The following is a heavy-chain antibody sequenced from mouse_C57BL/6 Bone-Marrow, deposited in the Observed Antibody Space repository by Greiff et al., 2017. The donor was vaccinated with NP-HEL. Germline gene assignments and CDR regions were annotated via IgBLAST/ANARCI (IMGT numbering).Heavy chain of an antibody. CDR1: GYTFTSYW. CDR2: IDPSDSYT. J-gene: IGHJ3*01. Sequence: QVHVKQPGAELVKPGASVKLSCKASGYTFTSYWMQWVKQRPGQGLEWIGEIDPSDSYTNYNQKFKGKATLTVDTSSSTAYMQLSSLTSEDSAVYYCARDGTLFAYWGQGTLVTVSA. V-gene: IGHV1-50*01. CDR3: ARDGTLFAY. D-gene: IGHD2-1*01.